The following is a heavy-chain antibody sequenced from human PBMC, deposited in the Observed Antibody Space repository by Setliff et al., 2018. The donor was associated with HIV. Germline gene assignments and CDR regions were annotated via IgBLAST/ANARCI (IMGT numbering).Heavy chain of an antibody. Sequence: GGSLRLSCAASGFTFSAYWMIWVRQTPGKGLEWLATIKQDGSDKYYVHSVEGRFTISRDNAKNSLSLQMNSLRAEDTAVYSCAKNKWLPRDSFYYYMDVWGKGTTVTVSS. CDR2: IKQDGSDK. V-gene: IGHV3-7*03. D-gene: IGHD5-12*01. J-gene: IGHJ6*03. CDR3: AKNKWLPRDSFYYYMDV. CDR1: GFTFSAYW.